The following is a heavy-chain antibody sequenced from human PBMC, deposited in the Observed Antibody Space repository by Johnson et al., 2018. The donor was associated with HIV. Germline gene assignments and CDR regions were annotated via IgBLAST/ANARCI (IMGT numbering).Heavy chain of an antibody. CDR1: GFTFSDHY. V-gene: IGHV3-11*04. D-gene: IGHD2-15*01. J-gene: IGHJ3*02. CDR3: AVLCSVCADALDM. Sequence: QMLLVESGGGVVRPGGSLRLSCAASGFTFSDHYMSWIRQAPGKGLEWVSYISSSGNTMYYADSVKGRFTISRDNAKNSLYLQMNSLRAEDRAVYYCAVLCSVCADALDMWGQGTMVTVS. CDR2: ISSSGNTM.